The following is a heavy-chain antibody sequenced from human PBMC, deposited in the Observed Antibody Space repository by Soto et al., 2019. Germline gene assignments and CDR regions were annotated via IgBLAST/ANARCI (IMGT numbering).Heavy chain of an antibody. CDR2: INWNSGSI. Sequence: EVQLVESGGGLVQPGRSLRLSCAASGFTFDDYAMHWVRQVPGKGPEWVSGINWNSGSIGYADSVKGRFAISRDNAKNSPHLQMNSLRAEDTAFYYCVKDESINWYSGHFRHWGQGTLDTVSS. J-gene: IGHJ1*01. V-gene: IGHV3-9*01. CDR3: VKDESINWYSGHFRH. CDR1: GFTFDDYA. D-gene: IGHD6-13*01.